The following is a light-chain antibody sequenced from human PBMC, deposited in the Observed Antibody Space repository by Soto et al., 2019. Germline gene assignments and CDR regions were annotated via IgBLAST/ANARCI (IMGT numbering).Light chain of an antibody. CDR1: QSVSSY. J-gene: IGKJ1*01. CDR2: DAS. Sequence: DIVMTQSPGTLSLSPGERAPLSCRASQSVSSYLAWYQQKPGQAPRLLISDASDRATGIPDRFSGSGSGTDFTLTISRLVPEDFAVYYCQQYGDSPVTLGQGTKVEI. V-gene: IGKV3-20*01. CDR3: QQYGDSPVT.